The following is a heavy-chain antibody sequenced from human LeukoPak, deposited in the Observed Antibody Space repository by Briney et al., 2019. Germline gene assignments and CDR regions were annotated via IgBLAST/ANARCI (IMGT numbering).Heavy chain of an antibody. J-gene: IGHJ4*02. V-gene: IGHV3-15*01. CDR3: TTFYDILTGYLGRDY. CDR1: GFTFSDYS. CDR2: IKSKTDVGTT. Sequence: GGSLRLSCVASGFTFSDYSMNWVRLAPGAGLEWVGRIKSKTDVGTTYYAAHVKGRFTISRDASKNTLYLQMNSLKTEDTAVYYCTTFYDILTGYLGRDYWGQGTLVTVSS. D-gene: IGHD3-9*01.